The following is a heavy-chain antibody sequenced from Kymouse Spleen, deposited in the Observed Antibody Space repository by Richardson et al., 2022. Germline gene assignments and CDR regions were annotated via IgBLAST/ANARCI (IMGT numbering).Heavy chain of an antibody. D-gene: IGHD3-10*01. CDR3: AGGDYYYGSGILNWFDP. CDR2: IYYSGST. J-gene: IGHJ5*02. CDR1: GGSISSSSYY. V-gene: IGHV4-39*01. Sequence: QLQLQESGPGLVKPSETLSLTCTVSGGSISSSSYYWGWIRQPPGKGLEWIGSIYYSGSTYYNPSLKSRVTISVDTSKNQFSLKLSSVTAADTAVYYCAGGDYYYGSGILNWFDPWGQGTLVTVSS.